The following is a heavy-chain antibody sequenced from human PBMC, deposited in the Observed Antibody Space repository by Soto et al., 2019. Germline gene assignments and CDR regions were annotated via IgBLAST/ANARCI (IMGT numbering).Heavy chain of an antibody. J-gene: IGHJ4*02. CDR2: IIPLFGTA. CDR3: ARGVVPAANEVYYFDY. Sequence: QVQLVQSGAEVKKPGSSVKVSCKASGDTFSSYAISWVRQAPGQGLEWMGGIIPLFGTANYAQKSQGRVTITEDDSTSTAYMDMSSLSSEATAVYYCARGVVPAANEVYYFDYWGQGTLVTVSS. V-gene: IGHV1-69*01. CDR1: GDTFSSYA. D-gene: IGHD2-2*01.